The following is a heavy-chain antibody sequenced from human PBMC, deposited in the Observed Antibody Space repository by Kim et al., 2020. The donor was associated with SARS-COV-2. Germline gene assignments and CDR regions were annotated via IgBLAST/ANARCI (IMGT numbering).Heavy chain of an antibody. D-gene: IGHD2-2*02. CDR2: ISANGGTT. CDR3: AKLQTTSCYSAMDV. Sequence: GGSLRLSCAASGFSFSTYAMSWVRQAPGKGLEWVSAISANGGTTYYADSVKGRFSISSDNSKNTLYLQMISLRAEDTAVYYCAKLQTTSCYSAMDVWGQG. V-gene: IGHV3-23*01. J-gene: IGHJ6*02. CDR1: GFSFSTYA.